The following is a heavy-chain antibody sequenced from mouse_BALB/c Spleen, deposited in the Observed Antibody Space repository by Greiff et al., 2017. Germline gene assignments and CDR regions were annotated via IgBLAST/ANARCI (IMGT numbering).Heavy chain of an antibody. CDR2: ILPGSGST. CDR1: GYTFSSYW. J-gene: IGHJ3*01. D-gene: IGHD4-1*01. CDR3: ASPNWDGAWFAY. Sequence: LEESGAELMKPGASVKISCKATGYTFSSYWIEWVKQRPGHGLEWIGEILPGSGSTNYNEKFKGKATFTADTSSNTAYMQLSSLTSEDSAVYYCASPNWDGAWFAYWGQGTLVTVSA. V-gene: IGHV1-9*01.